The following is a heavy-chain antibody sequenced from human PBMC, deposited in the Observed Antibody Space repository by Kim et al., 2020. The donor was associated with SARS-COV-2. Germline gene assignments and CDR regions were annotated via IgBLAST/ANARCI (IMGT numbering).Heavy chain of an antibody. V-gene: IGHV4-39*07. CDR2: VYYSGTP. J-gene: IGHJ6*02. Sequence: SETLSLTCSVSGGSIRSSSHWWGWIRQTPGKGLEWIASVYYSGTPYYNPSLKSRVTISVDTTENKFSLKVWSVTAADTAVYYCARVVYDYGGGPKVSYYYYAMDGWGQGTPVTVSS. CDR3: ARVVYDYGGGPKVSYYYYAMDG. CDR1: GGSIRSSSHW. D-gene: IGHD3-3*01.